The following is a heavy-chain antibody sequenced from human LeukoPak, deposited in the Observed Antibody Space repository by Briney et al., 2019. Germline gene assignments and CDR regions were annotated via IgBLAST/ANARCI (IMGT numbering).Heavy chain of an antibody. J-gene: IGHJ6*03. CDR1: GFPFNAYN. V-gene: IGHV3-30*02. CDR3: ARRGLPDV. CDR2: IRNDETEI. D-gene: IGHD2-15*01. Sequence: GGSLRLSCTAPGFPFNAYNIHWIRQSPGRGLEWVSFIRNDETEIHYADFAKGRFTISRDRSKNSVYLQMNSLRPDDTALYYCARRGLPDVWGKGTTVTVSS.